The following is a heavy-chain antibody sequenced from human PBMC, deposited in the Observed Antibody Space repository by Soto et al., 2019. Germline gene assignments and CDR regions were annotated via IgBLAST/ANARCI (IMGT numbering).Heavy chain of an antibody. CDR2: TYYRSKWYD. CDR3: ASEGAASTDYGCNIDY. Sequence: PSQTLSLSCAISGDSVSRTRAAWSWIRQSPSRGLEWLGRTYYRSKWYDDYAVSVKGRITINPDTSKNQFSLHLNFVTPEDTAVYYCASEGAASTDYGCNIDYWGPGTLVTVSS. J-gene: IGHJ4*02. CDR1: GDSVSRTRAA. V-gene: IGHV6-1*01. D-gene: IGHD4-17*01.